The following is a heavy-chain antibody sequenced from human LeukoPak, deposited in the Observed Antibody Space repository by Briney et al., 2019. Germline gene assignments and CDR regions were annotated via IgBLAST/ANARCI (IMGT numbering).Heavy chain of an antibody. CDR1: GGSFSGYY. V-gene: IGHV4-34*01. Sequence: PSETLSLTCAVYGGSFSGYYWSWIRQPPGKGLEWIGEINHSGSTNYNPSLKSRVTISVDTSKNQFSLKLSSVTAADTAVYCCARGLVWFGELWPHAFDIWGQGTMVTVSS. D-gene: IGHD3-10*01. CDR3: ARGLVWFGELWPHAFDI. J-gene: IGHJ3*02. CDR2: INHSGST.